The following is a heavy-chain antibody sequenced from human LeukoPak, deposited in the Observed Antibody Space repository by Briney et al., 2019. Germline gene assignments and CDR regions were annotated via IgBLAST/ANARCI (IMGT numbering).Heavy chain of an antibody. Sequence: GESLRLSCAASGFTFSTYALSWVRQAPGKGLEWVSSIRGSDGSTYYADSVKGRFAISRDNSKNTLYLQMNSLRAEDTAVYYCAKDVYGDYGGLDYWGQGTLVAVSS. J-gene: IGHJ4*02. V-gene: IGHV3-23*01. CDR3: AKDVYGDYGGLDY. CDR2: IRGSDGST. CDR1: GFTFSTYA. D-gene: IGHD4-17*01.